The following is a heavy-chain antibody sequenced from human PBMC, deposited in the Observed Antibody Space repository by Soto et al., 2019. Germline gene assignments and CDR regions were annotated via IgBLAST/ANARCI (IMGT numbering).Heavy chain of an antibody. Sequence: LSLTCTVSGGSISSSSYYWGWIRQPPGKGLEWIGSIYYSGSTYYNPSLKSRVTISVDTSKNQFSLKPSSVTAADTAVYYCARSHYGDIGEFDYWGQGTLVTVSS. V-gene: IGHV4-39*01. J-gene: IGHJ4*02. D-gene: IGHD4-17*01. CDR1: GGSISSSSYY. CDR3: ARSHYGDIGEFDY. CDR2: IYYSGST.